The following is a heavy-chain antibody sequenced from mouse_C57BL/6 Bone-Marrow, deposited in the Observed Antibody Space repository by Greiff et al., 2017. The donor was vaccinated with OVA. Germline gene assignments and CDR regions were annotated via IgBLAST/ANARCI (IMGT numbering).Heavy chain of an antibody. CDR1: GFTFSSYA. V-gene: IGHV5-4*01. Sequence: VQGVESGGGLVKPGGSLKLSCAASGFTFSSYALSWVRQTPEKRLEWVATISDGGSYTYYPDNVKGRFTISRDNAKNNLYLQMSHLKSEDTAMYYCARWDDYDAAYWGQGTLVTVSA. J-gene: IGHJ3*01. CDR2: ISDGGSYT. D-gene: IGHD2-4*01. CDR3: ARWDDYDAAY.